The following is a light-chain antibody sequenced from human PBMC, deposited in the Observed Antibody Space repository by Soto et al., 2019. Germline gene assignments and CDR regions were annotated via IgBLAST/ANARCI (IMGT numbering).Light chain of an antibody. Sequence: DIQMTQPPSTLSASVGDGVTMTCRASQSISTWLAWYQQKPGKAPEVLIYDASRLESGVPSRFSGSGSGTEFTLTISSLQPVDFATYYCQHYNSYSEAFGQGTKVDIK. V-gene: IGKV1-5*01. CDR1: QSISTW. CDR2: DAS. CDR3: QHYNSYSEA. J-gene: IGKJ1*01.